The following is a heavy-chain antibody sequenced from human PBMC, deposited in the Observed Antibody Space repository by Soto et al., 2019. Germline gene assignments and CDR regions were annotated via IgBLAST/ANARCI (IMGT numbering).Heavy chain of an antibody. CDR2: IIPIFGTA. CDR1: GGTFSSYA. D-gene: IGHD2-2*01. CDR3: ARDPSSYCISTSCYLSDYYYGMDV. V-gene: IGHV1-69*12. J-gene: IGHJ6*02. Sequence: QVQLVQSGAEVKKPGSSVKVSCKASGGTFSSYAISWVRQAPGQGLEWMGGIIPIFGTANYAQKFQGRVTITADESTSTAYMELSSLRSEDTAVYYCARDPSSYCISTSCYLSDYYYGMDVWGQGTTLTVSS.